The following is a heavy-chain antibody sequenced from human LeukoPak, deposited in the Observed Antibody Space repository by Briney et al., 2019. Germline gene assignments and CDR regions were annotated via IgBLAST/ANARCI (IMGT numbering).Heavy chain of an antibody. D-gene: IGHD2-15*01. CDR3: ARDAHCTGVSCYSPYNWFDP. Sequence: SETLSLTCAVYGGSFSSSSYYWGWIRQPPGNGLEWIGSIYFSGTTYYNPSLQSRVTISVDTAKNQFSLKVTSVTAAGTAAYYCARDAHCTGVSCYSPYNWFDPWGQGTLVTVSS. V-gene: IGHV4-39*07. CDR1: GGSFSSSSYY. CDR2: IYFSGTT. J-gene: IGHJ5*02.